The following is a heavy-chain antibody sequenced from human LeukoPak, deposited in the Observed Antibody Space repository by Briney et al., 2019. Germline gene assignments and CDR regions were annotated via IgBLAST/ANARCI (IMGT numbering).Heavy chain of an antibody. D-gene: IGHD2-15*01. V-gene: IGHV3-7*03. CDR3: AKELVVGLVDY. CDR2: IKRDGSEK. J-gene: IGHJ4*02. Sequence: GGSLRLSCAASGFTFSSYWMSWVRQAPGKGLEWVANIKRDGSEKYYVDSVKGRFTISRDNAKNSLYLQMNSLRAEDTAVYYCAKELVVGLVDYWGQGTLVTVSS. CDR1: GFTFSSYW.